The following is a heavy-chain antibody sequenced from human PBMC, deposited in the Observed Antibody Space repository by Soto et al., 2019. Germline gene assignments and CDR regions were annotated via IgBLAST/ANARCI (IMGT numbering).Heavy chain of an antibody. CDR3: ARGYPETTVTYYFDY. V-gene: IGHV1-69*13. Sequence: SVKVSCKASGGTFSSYAISWVRQAPGQGLEWMGGIIPIFGTANYAQKFQGRVTITADESTSTAYMELSSLRSEDTAVYYCARGYPETTVTYYFDYWGQGTLVTVSS. D-gene: IGHD4-17*01. CDR1: GGTFSSYA. J-gene: IGHJ4*02. CDR2: IIPIFGTA.